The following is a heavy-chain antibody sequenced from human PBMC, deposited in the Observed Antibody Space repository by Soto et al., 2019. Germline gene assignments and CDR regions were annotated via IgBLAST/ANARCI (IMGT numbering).Heavy chain of an antibody. Sequence: EVQLVESGGGLVQPGGSLRLSCAASGFTFSKNWMSWVRQAPGRGLQWVANINPDGSEKYYVDSVKGRFAISRDNTKSSLHLQMTSLRPEDTAVYYCARVGAQGDAFDIWGQETMVTVSS. CDR1: GFTFSKNW. D-gene: IGHD3-16*01. CDR2: INPDGSEK. CDR3: ARVGAQGDAFDI. J-gene: IGHJ3*02. V-gene: IGHV3-7*03.